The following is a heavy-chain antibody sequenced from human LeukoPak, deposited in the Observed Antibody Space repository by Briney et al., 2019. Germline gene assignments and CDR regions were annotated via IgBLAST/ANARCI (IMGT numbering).Heavy chain of an antibody. CDR1: SGSISSSSYY. J-gene: IGHJ3*02. V-gene: IGHV4-61*05. CDR3: AAYGRAGFAAFDI. Sequence: PSETLSLTCTVSSGSISSSSYYWGWIRQPPGKGLEWIGYIYYSGSTNYNPSLKSRVTISVDTSKNQFSLNLSSVTAADTAVYYCAAYGRAGFAAFDIWGQGTMVTVSS. D-gene: IGHD6-19*01. CDR2: IYYSGST.